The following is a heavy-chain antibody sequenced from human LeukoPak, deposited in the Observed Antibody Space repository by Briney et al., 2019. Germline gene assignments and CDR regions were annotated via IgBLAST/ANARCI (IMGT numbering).Heavy chain of an antibody. CDR1: GYTFSGYH. D-gene: IGHD3-3*01. CDR2: INPNSGGT. Sequence: GASVKVSCKASGYTFSGYHMQWVRQAPGQGLEWMGWINPNSGGTNYAQKFQGRVTMTRDTSISTAYMELSRLRSDDTAVYYCARDPTKSVLRFLEWPYFDYWGQGTLVTVSS. V-gene: IGHV1-2*02. J-gene: IGHJ4*02. CDR3: ARDPTKSVLRFLEWPYFDY.